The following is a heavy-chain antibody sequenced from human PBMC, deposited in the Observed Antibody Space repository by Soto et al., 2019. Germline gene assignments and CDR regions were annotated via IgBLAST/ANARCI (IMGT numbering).Heavy chain of an antibody. CDR3: AKISSNWYGSNVDV. CDR1: GFTFSSEA. CDR2: ISASGVST. Sequence: EVQLLESGGGLVQPGGSLRVSCAASGFTFSSEAMSWVRQAPGKGLEWVSFISASGVSTYYADSGKGRFTISRDNSKNTVFLHMNSLRAEDTAVYYCAKISSNWYGSNVDVWGQGPRVIASS. D-gene: IGHD6-13*01. J-gene: IGHJ1*01. V-gene: IGHV3-23*01.